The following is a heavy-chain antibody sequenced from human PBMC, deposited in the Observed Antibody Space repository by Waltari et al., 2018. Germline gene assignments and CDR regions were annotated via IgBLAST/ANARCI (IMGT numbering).Heavy chain of an antibody. Sequence: QITLKESGPTLVKPTQTLTLTCTFPGFSLRTSGVGVGWIRQPPGTALKWLALIYWNDDKRYSPSLKSRLTITKDTSKNQVVLTMTNMDPVDTATYYCAPSRYCSGGSCYSVSHAEYFQHWGQGTLVTVSS. CDR3: APSRYCSGGSCYSVSHAEYFQH. CDR2: IYWNDDK. CDR1: GFSLRTSGVG. V-gene: IGHV2-5*01. J-gene: IGHJ1*01. D-gene: IGHD2-15*01.